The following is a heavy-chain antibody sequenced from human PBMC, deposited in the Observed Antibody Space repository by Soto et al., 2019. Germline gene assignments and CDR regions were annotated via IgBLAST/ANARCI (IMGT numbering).Heavy chain of an antibody. Sequence: PSETLSLTCTVSGGSISSGDYYWSWIRQPPGKGLEWIGYIYYSGSTYYNPSLKSRVTISVDTSKNQFSLKLSSVTAADTAVYYCARDMTTVTDNWFDPWGQGTLVTVSS. CDR3: ARDMTTVTDNWFDP. J-gene: IGHJ5*02. D-gene: IGHD4-17*01. CDR1: GGSISSGDYY. V-gene: IGHV4-30-4*01. CDR2: IYYSGST.